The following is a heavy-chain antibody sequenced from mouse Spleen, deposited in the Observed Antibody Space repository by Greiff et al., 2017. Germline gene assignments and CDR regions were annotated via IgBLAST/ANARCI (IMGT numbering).Heavy chain of an antibody. D-gene: IGHD1-3*01. V-gene: IGHV5-9*04. CDR1: GFTFSSYA. CDR3: ARHKGTGYFDV. J-gene: IGHJ1*01. CDR2: ISSGGGNT. Sequence: EVKLVESGGGLVKLGGSLKLSCAASGFTFSSYAMSWVRQTPEKRLEWVATISSGGGNTYYPDSVKGRFTISRDNAKNTLYLQMSSLKSEDTAMYYCARHKGTGYFDVWGAGTTVTVSS.